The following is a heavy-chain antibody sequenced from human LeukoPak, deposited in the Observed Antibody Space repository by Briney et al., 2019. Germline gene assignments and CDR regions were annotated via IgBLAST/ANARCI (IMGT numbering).Heavy chain of an antibody. J-gene: IGHJ3*02. CDR2: IDYSGNT. Sequence: SETLSLTCTVSGDSIRSYYWSWIRQPPGKGLEWIGYIDYSGNTNYNPSLKSRVTISVDASKNQISLNLSSVTAADAAVYYCARPVADTRYAFEIWGQGTMVTVSS. D-gene: IGHD6-19*01. CDR3: ARPVADTRYAFEI. CDR1: GDSIRSYY. V-gene: IGHV4-59*01.